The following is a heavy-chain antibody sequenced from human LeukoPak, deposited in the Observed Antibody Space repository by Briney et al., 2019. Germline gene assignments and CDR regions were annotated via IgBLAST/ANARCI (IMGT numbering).Heavy chain of an antibody. CDR2: ISYDGSNK. Sequence: GGSLRLSCAASGFTFSSYGMHWVRQAPGKGLEWVAVISYDGSNKYYADSVKGRFTISRDNSKNTLYLQMNSLRAEDTAVYYCAKDLSSSQYYYYGMDVWGQGTTVTVSS. V-gene: IGHV3-30*18. CDR3: AKDLSSSQYYYYGMDV. CDR1: GFTFSSYG. D-gene: IGHD6-13*01. J-gene: IGHJ6*02.